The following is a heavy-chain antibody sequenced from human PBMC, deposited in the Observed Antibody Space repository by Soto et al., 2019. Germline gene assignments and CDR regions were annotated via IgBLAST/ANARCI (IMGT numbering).Heavy chain of an antibody. V-gene: IGHV1-58*01. CDR3: AAIPSWPYGDSPRGYSPYYYYYGMDV. CDR2: IVVGSGNA. Sequence: SVKVSCKASGFTFTSSAVQWVRQARGQRLEWIGWIVVGSGNANYAQKFQERVTITRDMSTSTAYMELSSLRSEDTAVYYCAAIPSWPYGDSPRGYSPYYYYYGMDVWGQGTTVTVSS. J-gene: IGHJ6*02. D-gene: IGHD4-17*01. CDR1: GFTFTSSA.